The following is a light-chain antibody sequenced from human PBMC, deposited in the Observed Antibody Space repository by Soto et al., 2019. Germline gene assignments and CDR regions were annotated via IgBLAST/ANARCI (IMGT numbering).Light chain of an antibody. V-gene: IGKV2-28*01. CDR1: QSLLHSNGYNY. J-gene: IGKJ1*01. CDR3: MQPLQSWT. Sequence: DSVMTQSPLSLPVTPGEPASISCRSSQSLLHSNGYNYLDLYLQKPGQSPQLPIYLGSNRASGVPDRFSGSGSGTDFTLKISRVEAEDVGVYYCMQPLQSWTFGQGTKVDIK. CDR2: LGS.